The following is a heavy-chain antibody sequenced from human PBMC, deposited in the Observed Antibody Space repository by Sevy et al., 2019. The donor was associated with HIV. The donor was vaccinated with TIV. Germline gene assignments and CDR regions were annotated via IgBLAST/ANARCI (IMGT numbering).Heavy chain of an antibody. V-gene: IGHV3-23*01. D-gene: IGHD3-22*01. CDR1: GLTFSSYV. J-gene: IGHJ4*02. CDR2: ISGSGGYT. CDR3: AKEYSSGYS. Sequence: GGSLRLSCTASGLTFSSYVMSWVRQAPGKGLEWVSTISGSGGYTYGADSVKGRFTISRDNSKNTVYLQMNSLTVEYTAMYYCAKEYSSGYSWGQGILVTVSS.